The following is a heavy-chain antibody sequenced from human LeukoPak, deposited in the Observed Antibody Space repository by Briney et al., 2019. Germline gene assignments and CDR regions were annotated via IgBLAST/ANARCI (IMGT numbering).Heavy chain of an antibody. V-gene: IGHV3-43D*03. Sequence: PGGSLRLSCAASGFTFDDYAMHWVRQAPGKGLEWVSLISWDGGSTYYADSVKDRFTISRDNSKNSLYLQMNSLRAEDTALYYCAKGGTWSSGWHYYFDYWGQGTLVTVSS. J-gene: IGHJ4*02. D-gene: IGHD6-19*01. CDR2: ISWDGGST. CDR3: AKGGTWSSGWHYYFDY. CDR1: GFTFDDYA.